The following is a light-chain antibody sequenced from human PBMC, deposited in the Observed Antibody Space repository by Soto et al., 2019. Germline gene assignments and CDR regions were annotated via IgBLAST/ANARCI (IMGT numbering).Light chain of an antibody. J-gene: IGKJ3*01. CDR1: QSVGSN. V-gene: IGKV3-15*01. CDR2: GAS. CDR3: QQYTKWPR. Sequence: EIVMTQSPATLSVSPGERATLPCRASQSVGSNLAWYQQKPGQAPRLLIYGASTRANGIPARFSGTGSGTEFTLTISSLQSDDFALYYCQQYTKWPRFGPGTKVDI.